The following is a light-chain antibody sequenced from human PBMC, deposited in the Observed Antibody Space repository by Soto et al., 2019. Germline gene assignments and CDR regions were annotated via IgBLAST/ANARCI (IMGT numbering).Light chain of an antibody. Sequence: DIVLTQSPATLSLSAGERASLSCRASEDVSSSLAWYQQKPGQSPRLLIYDVSNRATGIPSRFSGSGSGADFTLTISSLEPDDFAVYYCQQRYNWPRTFGQGTKVDIK. CDR3: QQRYNWPRT. J-gene: IGKJ1*01. CDR2: DVS. CDR1: EDVSSS. V-gene: IGKV3-11*01.